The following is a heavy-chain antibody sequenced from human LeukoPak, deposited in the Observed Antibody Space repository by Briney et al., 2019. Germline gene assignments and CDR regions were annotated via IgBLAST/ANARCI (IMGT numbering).Heavy chain of an antibody. CDR3: AKEGLLWFGDALSPLS. V-gene: IGHV3-23*01. J-gene: IGHJ5*02. CDR1: GFPFSSHP. CDR2: INGSGDRT. D-gene: IGHD3-10*01. Sequence: GESLRLSCSASGFPFSSHPMSSVPQAPGKGVEWVSAINGSGDRTYYADTVKGRFTIPRDNSKNTLYRQMNSLRGEDTAVYYCAKEGLLWFGDALSPLSWGQGTVVTVSS.